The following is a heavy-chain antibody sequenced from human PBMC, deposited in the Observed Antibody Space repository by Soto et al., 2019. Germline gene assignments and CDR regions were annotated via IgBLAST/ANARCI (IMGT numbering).Heavy chain of an antibody. J-gene: IGHJ4*02. CDR3: ERLDRRGWELLRTDY. CDR1: GFTFSSYS. CDR2: ISSSSSTI. Sequence: EVQLVESGGGLVQPGGSLRLSCAASGFTFSSYSMNWVRKAPGKWLEWVSYISSSSSTIYYADSVKGRFTISRDNAKNSRYLQMNSLRDEDTAVYYCERLDRRGWELLRTDYWGQGTLVTVSS. D-gene: IGHD1-26*01. V-gene: IGHV3-48*02.